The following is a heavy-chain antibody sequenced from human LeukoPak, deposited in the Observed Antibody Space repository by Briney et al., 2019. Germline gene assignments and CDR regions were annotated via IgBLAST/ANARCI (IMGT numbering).Heavy chain of an antibody. D-gene: IGHD6-13*01. Sequence: ASVKVSCKASGYTFTGYYLHRVRQAPGQGLEWMGWINPNGGGTRYPQKFQGRVTMTRDTSINTAYMNLSSLTSDDTAVYYCARDGSASGPASPPFDYWGQGTQVTVSS. CDR1: GYTFTGYY. CDR3: ARDGSASGPASPPFDY. J-gene: IGHJ4*02. V-gene: IGHV1-2*02. CDR2: INPNGGGT.